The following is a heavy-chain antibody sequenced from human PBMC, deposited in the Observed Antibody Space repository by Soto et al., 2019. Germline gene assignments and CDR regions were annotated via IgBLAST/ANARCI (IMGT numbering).Heavy chain of an antibody. CDR2: IYTSGST. D-gene: IGHD5-12*01. CDR1: GGSISSYY. J-gene: IGHJ6*02. CDR3: ASEGYSGYDSSYYYGMDV. Sequence: PSETLSLTCTVSGGSISSYYWSWIRQPAGKGLEWIGRIYTSGSTNYNPSLKSRVTMSVDTSKNQFSLKLSSVTAADTAVYYCASEGYSGYDSSYYYGMDVWGQGTTVTVSS. V-gene: IGHV4-4*07.